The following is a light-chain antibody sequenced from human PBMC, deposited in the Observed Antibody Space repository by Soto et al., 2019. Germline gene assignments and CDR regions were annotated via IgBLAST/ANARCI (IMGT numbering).Light chain of an antibody. V-gene: IGKV3-15*01. Sequence: EIVMTQSPATLSVSPGERATLSCRASQSIRTNLAWYQQKPGQAPRLLIYGASTRATGIPARFSDSGSGTEFTLTISSLQSEDFAVYYCQQYNNWPPTFGQGTRWISN. CDR1: QSIRTN. CDR2: GAS. J-gene: IGKJ1*01. CDR3: QQYNNWPPT.